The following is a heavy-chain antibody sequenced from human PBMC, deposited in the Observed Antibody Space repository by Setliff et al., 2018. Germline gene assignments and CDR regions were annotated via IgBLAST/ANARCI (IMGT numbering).Heavy chain of an antibody. D-gene: IGHD6-6*01. Sequence: SETLSLTCTVSGDPMSSRRYYWAWIRQPAGKELEWIGQIYTSWSTNYNPSLKSRVTISVDTSKDQFSLKVISMTAADTAVYYCARGRNIAARLLDSWGQGTLVTVSS. CDR2: IYTSWST. J-gene: IGHJ4*02. V-gene: IGHV4-61*09. CDR1: GDPMSSRRYY. CDR3: ARGRNIAARLLDS.